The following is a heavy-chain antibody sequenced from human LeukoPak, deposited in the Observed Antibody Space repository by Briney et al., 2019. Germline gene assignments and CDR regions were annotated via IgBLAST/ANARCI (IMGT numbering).Heavy chain of an antibody. Sequence: GGSLRLSCVASGFTFSTYGMHWVRQAPGKGLEWVAVIWYDGSNKYYGDSVKGRFTISRDNSKNTLYLQMNSLRAEDTAVYYCARDSGHALDIWGQGTMVTVSS. J-gene: IGHJ3*02. CDR2: IWYDGSNK. V-gene: IGHV3-33*01. CDR3: ARDSGHALDI. D-gene: IGHD6-25*01. CDR1: GFTFSTYG.